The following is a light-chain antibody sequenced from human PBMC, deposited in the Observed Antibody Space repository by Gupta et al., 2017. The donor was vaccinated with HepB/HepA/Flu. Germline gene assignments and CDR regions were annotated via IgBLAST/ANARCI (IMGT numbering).Light chain of an antibody. J-gene: IGKJ5*01. CDR1: QGISNW. CDR3: QQANSFPVT. Sequence: DIKMTQTQPSVSAFVGDRVTITCRASQGISNWLAWYQQKPGKAPKLLIYPASTLQGGVPSRFSGSGSGTEFTLTITSLQPEDFATYYCQQANSFPVTFGQGTRLDIK. V-gene: IGKV1D-12*01. CDR2: PAS.